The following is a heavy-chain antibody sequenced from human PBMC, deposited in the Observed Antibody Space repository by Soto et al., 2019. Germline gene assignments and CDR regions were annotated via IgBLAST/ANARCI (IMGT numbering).Heavy chain of an antibody. Sequence: VGSLRLSCAASGFTFSSYAMHWVRQAPGEGLEWVAVISYDGGNKYYADSVKGRFTVSRDNSKNTLYLQMNSLRVEDTAVYYCVRDRATVGPRWTRGIDYWGQGSLVTVSS. CDR1: GFTFSSYA. CDR3: VRDRATVGPRWTRGIDY. V-gene: IGHV3-30*01. J-gene: IGHJ4*02. D-gene: IGHD3-10*01. CDR2: ISYDGGNK.